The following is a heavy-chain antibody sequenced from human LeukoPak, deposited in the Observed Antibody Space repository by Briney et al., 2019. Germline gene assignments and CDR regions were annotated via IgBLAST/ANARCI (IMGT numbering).Heavy chain of an antibody. Sequence: PGGSLRLSCAASGFTFRDYGMHWVRQVPGKGLEWVAVMWFEGSNKYYADSVKGRFTISRDNSKNTLSLQMNSLTAEDTAVYYCARDRGTIFDVLNYYFDHWGQGALVTVSS. D-gene: IGHD3-3*01. J-gene: IGHJ4*02. CDR3: ARDRGTIFDVLNYYFDH. CDR2: MWFEGSNK. V-gene: IGHV3-33*01. CDR1: GFTFRDYG.